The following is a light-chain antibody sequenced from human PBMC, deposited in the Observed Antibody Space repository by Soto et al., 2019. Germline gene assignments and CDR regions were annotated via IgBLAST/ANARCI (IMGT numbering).Light chain of an antibody. CDR3: AAWDASLSACV. J-gene: IGLJ1*01. V-gene: IGLV1-40*01. CDR2: ANT. CDR1: ISNVGAGYD. Sequence: QSVLTQPPSVSGAPGQRVTISCTGSISNVGAGYDVHWYQQLPGTAPKLLLYANTNRPSGVPDRFSGSNSGTSASLAITGLRSEDEAVYYCAAWDASLSACVFGNGTKLTVL.